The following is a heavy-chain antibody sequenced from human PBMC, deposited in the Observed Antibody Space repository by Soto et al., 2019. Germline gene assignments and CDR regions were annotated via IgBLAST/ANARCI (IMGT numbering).Heavy chain of an antibody. V-gene: IGHV3-30-3*01. Sequence: GGSLRLSCAASGFTFSSYAMHWVRQAPGKGLEWVAVISYDGSNKYYADSVKGRFTISRDNSKNTLYLQMNSLRAEDTALYYCARGYSSGPDYWGQGTLVTVYS. D-gene: IGHD6-19*01. CDR1: GFTFSSYA. CDR2: ISYDGSNK. J-gene: IGHJ4*02. CDR3: ARGYSSGPDY.